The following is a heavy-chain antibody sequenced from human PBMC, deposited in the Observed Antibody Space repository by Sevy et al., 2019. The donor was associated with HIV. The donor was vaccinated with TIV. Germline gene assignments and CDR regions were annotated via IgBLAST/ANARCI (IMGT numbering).Heavy chain of an antibody. CDR2: IYYSGST. Sequence: SETLSLTCTVSGGSISSYYWSWIRQPPGKGLEWIGYIYYSGSTNYNPSLKSRVTISVDTSKNQFSLKLSSVTAADTAVYYCARGLDTIFDPRHYYGMDVWGQGTTVTVSS. CDR1: GGSISSYY. J-gene: IGHJ6*02. D-gene: IGHD3-3*01. CDR3: ARGLDTIFDPRHYYGMDV. V-gene: IGHV4-59*01.